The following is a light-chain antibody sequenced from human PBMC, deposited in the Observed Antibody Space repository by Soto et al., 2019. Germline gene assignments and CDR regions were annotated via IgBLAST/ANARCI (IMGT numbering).Light chain of an antibody. J-gene: IGKJ2*01. V-gene: IGKV3-20*01. CDR3: QQYGSSPRT. CDR1: QSVRSSN. CDR2: GAS. Sequence: EIVLTQSPGTLSLSPGERTTLSCRASQSVRSSNLAWYQQKPGQAPRLLIYGASSRATGIPARFSGSGSGTDFTLTISRLEPEDFAVYYCQQYGSSPRTFGQGTKLEIK.